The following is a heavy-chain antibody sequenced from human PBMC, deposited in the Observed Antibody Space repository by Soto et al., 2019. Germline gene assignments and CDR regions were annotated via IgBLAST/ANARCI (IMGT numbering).Heavy chain of an antibody. CDR3: ARDKSGAKDIVVVPAATRYYYSGMDV. Sequence: ASVKVSCKASGGTFSSYAISWVRQAPGQGLEWMGGIIPIFGTANYAQKFQGRVTITADKSTSTAYMELSSLRSEDTAVYYCARDKSGAKDIVVVPAATRYYYSGMDVWGQGTTVTVSS. J-gene: IGHJ6*02. D-gene: IGHD2-2*01. V-gene: IGHV1-69*06. CDR1: GGTFSSYA. CDR2: IIPIFGTA.